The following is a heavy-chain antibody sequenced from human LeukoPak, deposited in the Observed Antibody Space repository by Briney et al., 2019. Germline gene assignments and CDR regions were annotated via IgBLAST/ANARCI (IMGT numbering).Heavy chain of an antibody. J-gene: IGHJ4*02. CDR1: GFTLSSYA. D-gene: IGHD3-10*01. CDR2: ISNSGGSR. CDR3: AKRASGSGTSLYYFDY. V-gene: IGHV3-23*01. Sequence: GGSLRLSCAASGFTLSSYAMRWVRQAPGKGVEWVSVISNSGGSRFYADSVKGRFTSSRDNYKNTLYLQMNSLRAEDTAVYYCAKRASGSGTSLYYFDYWGQGTLVTVSS.